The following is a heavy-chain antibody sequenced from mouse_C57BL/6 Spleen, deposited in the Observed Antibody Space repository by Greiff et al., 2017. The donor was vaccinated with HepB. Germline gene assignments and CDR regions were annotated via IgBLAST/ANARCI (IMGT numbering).Heavy chain of an antibody. V-gene: IGHV2-6*01. D-gene: IGHD1-1*01. CDR2: IWGVGST. CDR1: GFSLTSYG. Sequence: VKVVESGPGLVAPSQSLSITCTVSGFSLTSYGVDWVRQSPGKGLEWLGVIWGVGSTNYNSALKSRLSISKDNSKSQVFLKMNSLQTDDTAMYYCASEGTTVKGAWFAYWGQGTLVTVSA. J-gene: IGHJ3*01. CDR3: ASEGTTVKGAWFAY.